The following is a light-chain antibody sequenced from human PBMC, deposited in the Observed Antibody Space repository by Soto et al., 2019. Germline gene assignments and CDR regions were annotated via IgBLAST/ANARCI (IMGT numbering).Light chain of an antibody. CDR2: EVS. CDR3: SSYAGSNNLV. Sequence: QSVRTQPPSASRSPGQSVTISCTGTSSDVGGYNYVSWYQQHPGKAPKLMIYEVSKRPSGVPDRFSGSKSGNTASLTVSGLQAEDETDYYCSSYAGSNNLVFGGGTKLTFL. J-gene: IGLJ2*01. CDR1: SSDVGGYNY. V-gene: IGLV2-8*01.